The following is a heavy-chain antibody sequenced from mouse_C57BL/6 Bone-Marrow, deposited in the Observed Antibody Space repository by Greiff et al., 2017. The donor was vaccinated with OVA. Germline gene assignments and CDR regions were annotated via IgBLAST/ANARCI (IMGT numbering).Heavy chain of an antibody. J-gene: IGHJ3*01. V-gene: IGHV1-15*01. CDR1: GYTFTDYE. D-gene: IGHD2-5*01. Sequence: QVQLQQSGAELVRPGASVTLSCKASGYTFTDYEMHWVKQTPVHGLEWIGAIDPETGGTAYNQKFKGKAILTADKSSSTAYMELRSLTSEDSAVYYCTRGGYYSNSGFAYWGQGTLVTVSA. CDR2: IDPETGGT. CDR3: TRGGYYSNSGFAY.